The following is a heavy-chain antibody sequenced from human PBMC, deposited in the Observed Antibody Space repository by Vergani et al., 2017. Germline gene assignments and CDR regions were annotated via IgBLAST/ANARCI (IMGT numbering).Heavy chain of an antibody. CDR1: GYTFTSYY. D-gene: IGHD2-8*01. V-gene: IGHV1-46*01. Sequence: QVQLVQSGAEVKKPGASVKVSCKASGYTFTSYYMHWVRQAPGQGLEWMGIINPSGGSTSYAQKFQGRVTMTRDTSTSTVYMELSSLRSEDTAVYYCARDGEDIVLMVYAIHVASSGPFDYWGQGTLVTVSS. J-gene: IGHJ4*02. CDR3: ARDGEDIVLMVYAIHVASSGPFDY. CDR2: INPSGGST.